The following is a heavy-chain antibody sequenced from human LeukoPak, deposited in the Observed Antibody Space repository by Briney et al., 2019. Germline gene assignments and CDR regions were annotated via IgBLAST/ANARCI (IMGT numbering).Heavy chain of an antibody. Sequence: PSETLSLTCTVSGDSISNYYWSWIRQPPGKGLEWIGYIYYSGNTNYNPSLQSRLTISVDTSKNQFSLKLSSVTASDTAVYYCARAIYYYYMDVWGKGTTVTVSS. V-gene: IGHV4-59*01. CDR1: GDSISNYY. D-gene: IGHD5-24*01. CDR2: IYYSGNT. J-gene: IGHJ6*03. CDR3: ARAIYYYYMDV.